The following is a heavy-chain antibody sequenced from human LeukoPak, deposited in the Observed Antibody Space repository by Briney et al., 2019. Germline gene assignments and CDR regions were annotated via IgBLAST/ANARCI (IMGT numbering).Heavy chain of an antibody. CDR3: AKDRPIFGGGYMDV. D-gene: IGHD3-3*01. CDR2: INGDGTSS. J-gene: IGHJ6*03. V-gene: IGHV3-74*01. CDR1: GFTFSYHW. Sequence: GGSLRLSCAASGFTFSYHWIHWVRQAPGKGLVWVSRINGDGTSSDYADSVKGRFTISRDNSKYSLYLQMNNLRNEDTALYYCAKDRPIFGGGYMDVWGKGTTVTVSS.